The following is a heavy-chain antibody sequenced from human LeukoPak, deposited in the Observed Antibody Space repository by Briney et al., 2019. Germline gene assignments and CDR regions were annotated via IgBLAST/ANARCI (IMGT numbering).Heavy chain of an antibody. CDR1: GFTFSNYW. Sequence: GGSLRLSCAASGFTFSNYWMYWVRQAPGKGLVWVSRINPDGSSTTYADSVKARFTISRDNAKNTLYLQMNSLRAEDTAVYYCARGHYYDSSGYHPYWGQGTLVTVSS. CDR3: ARGHYYDSSGYHPY. J-gene: IGHJ4*02. D-gene: IGHD3-22*01. CDR2: INPDGSST. V-gene: IGHV3-74*01.